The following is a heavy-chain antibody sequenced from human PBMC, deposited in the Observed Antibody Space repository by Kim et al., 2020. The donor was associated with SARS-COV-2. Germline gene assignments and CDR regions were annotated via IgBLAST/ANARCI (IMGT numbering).Heavy chain of an antibody. CDR2: ISSRGKT. CDR1: GFSFDNYA. V-gene: IGHV3-23*01. J-gene: IGHJ4*02. D-gene: IGHD2-21*02. CDR3: ARDDSTNYASAGLPFDS. Sequence: GGSLRLSCAASGFSFDNYAMSWVRQAPGKGLEWVSAISSRGKTFYADSVRGRFTISRDNSKSTVFLRMDSLRVEDTALYYCARDDSTNYASAGLPFDSWGQGTLVTVSS.